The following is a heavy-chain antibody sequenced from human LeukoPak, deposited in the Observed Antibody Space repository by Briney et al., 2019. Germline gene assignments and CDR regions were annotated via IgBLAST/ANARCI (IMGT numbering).Heavy chain of an antibody. V-gene: IGHV3-23*01. CDR1: GFTFSSYA. D-gene: IGHD2-21*02. CDR2: ISASGGGT. CDR3: AKVGLSCGGRDCSRGAFDI. Sequence: PGRSLRLSCAASGFTFSSYAMNWVRQAPGKGLEWVSGISASGGGTYYADSVKGRFTISRDNSKNTVYLQMNSLRAEDTAVYYCAKVGLSCGGRDCSRGAFDIWGQGTMVTVSS. J-gene: IGHJ3*02.